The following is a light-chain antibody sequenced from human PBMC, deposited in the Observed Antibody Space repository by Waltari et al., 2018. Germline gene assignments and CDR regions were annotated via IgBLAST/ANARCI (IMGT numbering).Light chain of an antibody. CDR2: GAS. V-gene: IGKV3-15*01. J-gene: IGKJ2*01. CDR3: QQYNSWPPRYT. CDR1: QSVSSN. Sequence: EIVLTQSPATLSVSPGERATLSCRASQSVSSNLAWYQHKPGQPPRRLSYGASTRATGIPARFSGSGSGTEFTLTISSLQSEDFAVYYCQQYNSWPPRYTFGQGTNLESK.